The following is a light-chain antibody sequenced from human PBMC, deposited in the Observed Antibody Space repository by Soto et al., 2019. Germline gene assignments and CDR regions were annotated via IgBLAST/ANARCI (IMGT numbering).Light chain of an antibody. CDR3: QSYDSSLSGYV. CDR2: GNS. J-gene: IGLJ1*01. CDR1: SSNIGAGYD. Sequence: QSVLTQPPSVSGAPGQRVTISCTGSSSNIGAGYDVHWYQQLPGTAPKLLIYGNSNRPSGVPDRFSGSKSGTSASLAITGLQAEDEADDYCQSYDSSLSGYVFGTGTKVPGL. V-gene: IGLV1-40*01.